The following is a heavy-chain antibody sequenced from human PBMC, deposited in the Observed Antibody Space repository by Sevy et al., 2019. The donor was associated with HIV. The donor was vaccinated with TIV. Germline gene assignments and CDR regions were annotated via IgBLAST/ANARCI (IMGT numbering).Heavy chain of an antibody. Sequence: GGSLRLSCAASGFTFSSYSMNWVRQAPAKGLEWVSSISSSSSYIYYADSVKGRFTISRDNAKNSLYLQMNSLRAEDTAVYYCARGEMATIGAFDIWGQGTMVTVSS. CDR2: ISSSSSYI. CDR3: ARGEMATIGAFDI. V-gene: IGHV3-21*01. J-gene: IGHJ3*02. D-gene: IGHD5-12*01. CDR1: GFTFSSYS.